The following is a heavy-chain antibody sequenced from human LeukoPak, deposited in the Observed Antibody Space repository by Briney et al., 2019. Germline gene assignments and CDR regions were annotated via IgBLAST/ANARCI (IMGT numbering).Heavy chain of an antibody. J-gene: IGHJ4*02. CDR2: ISSSSSYI. CDR3: ASLVRYYYDSSGSL. V-gene: IGHV3-21*01. CDR1: GFTFSSYS. D-gene: IGHD3-22*01. Sequence: PGGSLRLSCAASGFTFSSYSMNWVRQAPGKGLEWVSSISSSSSYIYYADSVKGRFTISRDNAKNSLYLQMNSLRAEDTAVYYCASLVRYYYDSSGSLWGQGTLVTVSS.